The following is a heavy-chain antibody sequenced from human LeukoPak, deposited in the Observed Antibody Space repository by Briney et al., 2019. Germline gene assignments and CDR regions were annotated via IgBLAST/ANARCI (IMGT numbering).Heavy chain of an antibody. CDR1: GFTFSDHY. Sequence: GGSLRLSCAGAGFTFSDHYMDWVRQAPGKGLEWLGRAGNKANGYTTEYVASVKDRFTISRDDSKNSLYLQMNSVKPEDTAVYYCVRISGTYDFDYWGQGTLDTVSS. D-gene: IGHD3-16*01. V-gene: IGHV3-72*01. CDR2: AGNKANGYTT. J-gene: IGHJ4*02. CDR3: VRISGTYDFDY.